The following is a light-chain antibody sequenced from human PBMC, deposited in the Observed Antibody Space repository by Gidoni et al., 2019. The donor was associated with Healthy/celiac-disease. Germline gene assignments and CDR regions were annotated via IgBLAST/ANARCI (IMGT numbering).Light chain of an antibody. CDR3: QQSDSTPQT. CDR2: AAS. CDR1: QSISSY. V-gene: IGKV1-39*01. Sequence: DIQMTQSPSSLSASVGDRVTITCRASQSISSYLNWYQQKPGKAPKLLIYAASSLQSGVPSRFSGSGSGRDFTLTISSLQPEDFATYYCQQSDSTPQTFGQGTKLEIK. J-gene: IGKJ2*01.